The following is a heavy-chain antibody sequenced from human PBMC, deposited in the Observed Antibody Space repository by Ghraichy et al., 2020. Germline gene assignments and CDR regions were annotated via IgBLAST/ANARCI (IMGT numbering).Heavy chain of an antibody. CDR2: IWYDGSNK. CDR3: ARDAGIVGATTRFDP. J-gene: IGHJ5*02. CDR1: GFTFSSYG. Sequence: LSLTCAASGFTFSSYGMHWVRQAPGKGLEWVAVIWYDGSNKYYADSVKGRFTISRDNSKNTLYLQMNSLRAEDTAVYYCARDAGIVGATTRFDPWGQGTLVTVSS. V-gene: IGHV3-33*01. D-gene: IGHD1-26*01.